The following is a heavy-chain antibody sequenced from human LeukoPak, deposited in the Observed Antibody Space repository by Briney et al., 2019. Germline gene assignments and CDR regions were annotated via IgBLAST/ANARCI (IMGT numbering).Heavy chain of an antibody. CDR2: ISYDGSNK. V-gene: IGHV3-30-3*01. Sequence: PGGSLRLSCAASGFTFGSYAMHWVRQAPGKGLEWVAVISYDGSNKYYADSVKGRFTISRDNSKNTLYLQMNSLRAEDTAVYYCARDDRIAVAGIGDYWGQGTLVTVSS. CDR1: GFTFGSYA. J-gene: IGHJ4*02. CDR3: ARDDRIAVAGIGDY. D-gene: IGHD6-19*01.